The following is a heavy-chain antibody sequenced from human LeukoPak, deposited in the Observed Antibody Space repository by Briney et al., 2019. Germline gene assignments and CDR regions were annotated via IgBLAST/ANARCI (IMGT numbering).Heavy chain of an antibody. Sequence: ASVKVSCKSSGGTFSSYAISWVRQAPGQGLELMGGIIPIFGTANYAQKFQGRVKITADESTSTDYMELSSLRYEDTAVYYCARDPQPGIAAAGNFDYWGQGTLVTVSS. CDR1: GGTFSSYA. CDR3: ARDPQPGIAAAGNFDY. D-gene: IGHD6-13*01. V-gene: IGHV1-69*01. J-gene: IGHJ4*02. CDR2: IIPIFGTA.